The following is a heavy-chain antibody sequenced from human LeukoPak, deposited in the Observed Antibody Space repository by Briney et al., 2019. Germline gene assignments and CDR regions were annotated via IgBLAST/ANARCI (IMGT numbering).Heavy chain of an antibody. CDR3: ARVWESYSSSPFDY. J-gene: IGHJ4*02. CDR2: ISSSSSYI. D-gene: IGHD6-6*01. V-gene: IGHV3-21*01. CDR1: GFTFSNAW. Sequence: PGGSLRLSCAASGFTFSNAWMSWVRQAPGKGLEWVSSISSSSSYIYYADSVKGRFTISRDNAKNSLYLQMNSLRAEDTAVYYCARVWESYSSSPFDYWGQGTLVTVSS.